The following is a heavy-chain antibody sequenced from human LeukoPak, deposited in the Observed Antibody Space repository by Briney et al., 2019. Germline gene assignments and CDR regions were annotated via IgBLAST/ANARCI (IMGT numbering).Heavy chain of an antibody. Sequence: PSETLSLTCAVYGGSFSDYYWTWVRQSPGKGLKWIGETNHSGSTNYNPSLKSRVTISADTSKSQFSLKVTSVTAADTALYYCARVAHPSRNGYYLGYWGQGTLVTISS. J-gene: IGHJ4*02. CDR2: TNHSGST. V-gene: IGHV4-34*01. CDR1: GGSFSDYY. D-gene: IGHD5-12*01. CDR3: ARVAHPSRNGYYLGY.